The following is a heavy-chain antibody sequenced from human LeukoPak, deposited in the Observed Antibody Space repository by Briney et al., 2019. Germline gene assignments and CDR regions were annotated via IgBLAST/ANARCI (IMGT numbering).Heavy chain of an antibody. J-gene: IGHJ6*02. Sequence: GGSLRLSCAASGFTFSSYSMNWVRQAPGKGLEWVSSISSSSSYIYYADSVKGRFTISRDNAKNSLYLQMNSLRAEDTAVYYCARGGYGDYGMDVWGQGTTVTISS. CDR2: ISSSSSYI. CDR3: ARGGYGDYGMDV. D-gene: IGHD4-17*01. V-gene: IGHV3-21*01. CDR1: GFTFSSYS.